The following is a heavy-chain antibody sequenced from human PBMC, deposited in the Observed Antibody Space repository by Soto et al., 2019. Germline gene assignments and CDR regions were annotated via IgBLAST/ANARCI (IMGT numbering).Heavy chain of an antibody. V-gene: IGHV3-74*01. D-gene: IGHD1-26*01. CDR3: ARGDRGAFDL. CDR1: GFTFSYYW. Sequence: EVQLLESGGGLVQPGESLRLSCAASGFTFSYYWMHWVRQAPGMGLVWVSRIHSDGSRTTYADSVKGRITISRDNARNKLYMQMNSLRAEDKAVYYCARGDRGAFDLWGQGTVLTVSS. CDR2: IHSDGSRT. J-gene: IGHJ3*01.